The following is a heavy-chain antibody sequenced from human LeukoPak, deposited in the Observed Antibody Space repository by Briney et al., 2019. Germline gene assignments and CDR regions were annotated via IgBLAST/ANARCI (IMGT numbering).Heavy chain of an antibody. J-gene: IGHJ5*01. V-gene: IGHV4-34*01. CDR1: GGSFSGYY. CDR3: ARGKTWFDS. CDR2: INHSGST. Sequence: PSETLSLTCAVYGGSFSGYYWSWIRQPPGKGLECIGEINHSGSTNYNPSLKSRVTISVHTSKNQFSLKLSSVTAADTAVYYCARGKTWFDSWGQGTLVTASS.